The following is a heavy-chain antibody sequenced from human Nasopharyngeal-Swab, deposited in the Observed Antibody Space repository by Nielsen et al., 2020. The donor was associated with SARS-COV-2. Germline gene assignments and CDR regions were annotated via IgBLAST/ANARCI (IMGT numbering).Heavy chain of an antibody. CDR1: GFTFSSYA. V-gene: IGHV3-23*01. J-gene: IGHJ6*02. CDR3: AKDRDSGDDSDDYYHYYGMDV. CDR2: ISASDYTT. Sequence: GESLKISCAASGFTFSSYAISWVRQDPGKGLEWVSVISASDYTTYYADSVKGRFTISRDNSKNTVNLQMNSLRVEETAIYYCAKDRDSGDDSDDYYHYYGMDVWGQGTTVTVFS. D-gene: IGHD5-12*01.